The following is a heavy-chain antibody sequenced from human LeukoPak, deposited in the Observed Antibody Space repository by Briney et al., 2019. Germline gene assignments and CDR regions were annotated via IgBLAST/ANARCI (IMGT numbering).Heavy chain of an antibody. D-gene: IGHD6-19*01. V-gene: IGHV3-30*04. CDR2: ISYDGSNK. CDR3: ADLSIAVDAYDAFDI. CDR1: GFTFSNYA. Sequence: GGSLRLSCAASGFTFSNYAMHWVRQAPGKGLEWMSVISYDGSNKYYADSVKGRFTISRDNSKNTLYLQMNSLRAEDTAVYYCADLSIAVDAYDAFDIWGQGTMVTVSS. J-gene: IGHJ3*02.